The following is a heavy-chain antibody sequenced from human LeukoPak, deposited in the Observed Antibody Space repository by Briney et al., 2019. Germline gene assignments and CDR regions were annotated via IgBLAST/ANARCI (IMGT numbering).Heavy chain of an antibody. Sequence: GGSLRLSCAASQFTFSRYWMHWVRQAPGKGLVWVSRIISDGSSTSYADSVKGRFTISRDNAKNTLYLQMNSLRAEDTAVYYCARAYGSEYFDYWGQGTLVTVSS. D-gene: IGHD3-10*01. V-gene: IGHV3-74*01. CDR1: QFTFSRYW. CDR3: ARAYGSEYFDY. J-gene: IGHJ4*02. CDR2: IISDGSST.